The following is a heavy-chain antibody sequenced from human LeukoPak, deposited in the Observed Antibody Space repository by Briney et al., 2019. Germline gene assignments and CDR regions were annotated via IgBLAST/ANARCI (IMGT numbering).Heavy chain of an antibody. D-gene: IGHD1-26*01. CDR2: ISGSGDKT. Sequence: GGSLRLSCVASGFTVSSYAVAWVRQAPGKGLAWVSGISGSGDKTYYVDSVKDRFTISRDNPKNTLYLQMNRLRAEDTAVYYCAKDVGIVGATPLDYWGQGTLITVSS. J-gene: IGHJ4*02. CDR1: GFTVSSYA. V-gene: IGHV3-23*01. CDR3: AKDVGIVGATPLDY.